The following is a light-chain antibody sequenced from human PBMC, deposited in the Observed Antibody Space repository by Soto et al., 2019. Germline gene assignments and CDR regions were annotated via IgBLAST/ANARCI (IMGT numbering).Light chain of an antibody. V-gene: IGKV3-15*01. CDR1: QSVSSN. CDR3: QQLNYWPRIT. CDR2: GAS. Sequence: EIVMTQSPATLSVSPVERATLSCRASQSVSSNLAWYQQKPGQAPRLLIYGASTRATGIPARVSGSGSGTEFTLTISSLQSEDFAVYYCQQLNYWPRITFGQGTRLEI. J-gene: IGKJ5*01.